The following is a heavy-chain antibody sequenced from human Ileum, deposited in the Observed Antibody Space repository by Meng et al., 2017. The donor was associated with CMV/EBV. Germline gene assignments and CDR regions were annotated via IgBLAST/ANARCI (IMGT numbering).Heavy chain of an antibody. CDR1: GFTFSNYA. CDR2: ISYDGSDR. D-gene: IGHD6-19*01. CDR3: ARASLGGGGGWSLFDS. V-gene: IGHV3-30*04. Sequence: GESLKIFCAASGFTFSNYAMHWVRQAPGKGLEWVTVISYDGSDRYYADSVKGRFTISRDNSKNTLYLQMNNLRNEDTAVYYCARASLGGGGGWSLFDSWGRGTLVTVSS. J-gene: IGHJ4*02.